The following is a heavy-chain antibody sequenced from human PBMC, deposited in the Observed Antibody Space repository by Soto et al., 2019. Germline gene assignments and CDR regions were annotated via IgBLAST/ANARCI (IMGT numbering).Heavy chain of an antibody. Sequence: EVQLLESGGGLVQPGGSLRLSCAASGFTFSSYAMSWVRQAPGKGLEWVSAISGSGGSTHYADSVKGRFTISRDISKNTLYLQMNSLRAEDTAVYYCVKDRDYGSDFDYWGQGTLVTVSS. CDR3: VKDRDYGSDFDY. D-gene: IGHD4-17*01. CDR1: GFTFSSYA. V-gene: IGHV3-23*01. CDR2: ISGSGGST. J-gene: IGHJ4*02.